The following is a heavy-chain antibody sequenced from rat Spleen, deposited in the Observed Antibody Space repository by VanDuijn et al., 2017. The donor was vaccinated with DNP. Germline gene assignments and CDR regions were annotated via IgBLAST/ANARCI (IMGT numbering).Heavy chain of an antibody. D-gene: IGHD1-11*01. CDR3: TRINYGGYYYVLDV. J-gene: IGHJ4*01. CDR1: GLTFSDYA. Sequence: EVQLVESGGGLVQPGRSLKLSCAASGLTFSDYAMAWVRQAPTKGLEWVATFSTRAEDTSYRDSVKGRFTISRDNAKSTLYLHMDNLRPEDTATYYCTRINYGGYYYVLDVWGQGASVTVSS. CDR2: FSTRAEDT. V-gene: IGHV5S23*01.